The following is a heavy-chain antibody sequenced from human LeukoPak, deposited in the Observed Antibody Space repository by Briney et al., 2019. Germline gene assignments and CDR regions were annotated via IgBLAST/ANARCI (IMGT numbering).Heavy chain of an antibody. CDR3: GRSGRTVDY. D-gene: IGHD1-26*01. J-gene: IGHJ4*02. Sequence: PGGSLRLSCAASGFTFSDTWMNWVRQAPGRGLEWVANIKQDGREKYYMDSVKGRFSISRDNAKNALYLQMNTLRVEDTAVYYCGRSGRTVDYWGQGTLVTVSS. CDR2: IKQDGREK. V-gene: IGHV3-7*01. CDR1: GFTFSDTW.